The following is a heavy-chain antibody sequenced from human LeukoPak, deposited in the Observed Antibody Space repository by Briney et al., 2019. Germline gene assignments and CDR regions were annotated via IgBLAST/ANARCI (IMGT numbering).Heavy chain of an antibody. V-gene: IGHV1-18*01. J-gene: IGHJ4*02. CDR2: ITAYSGNT. Sequence: ASVKVPCKASGYTFSNYAINWVRQAPGQGLEWMGWITAYSGNTKYAQKLQGRVTMTTDTSTSTAYMELRSLRSDDTAVYYCARDGTTVTPDYWGQGTLVTVSS. CDR1: GYTFSNYA. CDR3: ARDGTTVTPDY. D-gene: IGHD4-17*01.